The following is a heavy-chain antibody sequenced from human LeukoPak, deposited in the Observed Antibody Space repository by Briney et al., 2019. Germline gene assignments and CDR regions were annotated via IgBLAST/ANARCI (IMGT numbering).Heavy chain of an antibody. CDR3: AKDFLRAVAGMYYYYYYMDV. D-gene: IGHD6-19*01. J-gene: IGHJ6*03. CDR1: GFTFSSYW. CDR2: INSDGSST. V-gene: IGHV3-74*01. Sequence: GGSLRLSCAASGFTFSSYWMHWVRQAPGKGLVWVSRINSDGSSTSYADSVKGRFTISRDNAKNTLYLQMNSLRAEDTAVYYCAKDFLRAVAGMYYYYYYMDVWGKGTTVTISS.